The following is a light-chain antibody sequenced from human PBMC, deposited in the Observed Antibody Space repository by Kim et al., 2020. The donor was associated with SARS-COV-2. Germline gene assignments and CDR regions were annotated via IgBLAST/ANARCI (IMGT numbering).Light chain of an antibody. V-gene: IGLV10-54*01. Sequence: QAGLTQPPSVSKGLRQTATLTCTGNSNNVGNQGAAWLQQHQGHPPKLLSYRNNNRPSGISARLSASRSGNTASLTITGLQPEDEADYYCSAWDSSLSVWVFGGGTQLTVL. CDR3: SAWDSSLSVWV. CDR1: SNNVGNQG. J-gene: IGLJ3*02. CDR2: RNN.